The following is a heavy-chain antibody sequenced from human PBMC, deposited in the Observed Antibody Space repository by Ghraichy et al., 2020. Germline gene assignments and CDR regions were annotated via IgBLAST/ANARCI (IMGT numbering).Heavy chain of an antibody. Sequence: LSLTCAASGFTFSNSWMNWVRQALGKGLEWVASMNPDGSARYHADSVKGRFTISRDNAKNSLFLQMNSLRADDTAVYYCARDVGWSAFDFWAQGTMVTVSS. CDR3: ARDVGWSAFDF. D-gene: IGHD1-26*01. CDR1: GFTFSNSW. CDR2: MNPDGSAR. J-gene: IGHJ4*02. V-gene: IGHV3-7*03.